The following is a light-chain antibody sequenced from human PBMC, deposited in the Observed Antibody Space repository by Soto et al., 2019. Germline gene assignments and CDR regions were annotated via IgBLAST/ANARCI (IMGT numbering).Light chain of an antibody. J-gene: IGKJ5*01. CDR2: GAS. CDR1: QTVSSNY. V-gene: IGKV3-20*01. Sequence: EIILTQSPDTLSFSPGERATLSCSAIQTVSSNYLAWCQQRPGQAPRLLIYGASTRAAGIPDRFSGSGSGTDFTLTITRLEPEDFAVYYCQQYGSSPLITFGQGTRLEIK. CDR3: QQYGSSPLIT.